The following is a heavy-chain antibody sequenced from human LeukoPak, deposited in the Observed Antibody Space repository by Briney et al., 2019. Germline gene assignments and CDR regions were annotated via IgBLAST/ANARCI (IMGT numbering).Heavy chain of an antibody. Sequence: PSETLSLTCTVSGGSINSRSYFWGWIRQPPGKGLEWMGSISYSGSTYYNPSLKSRVTISVDTSKNQFSLKLSSVTAADTAVYYCARALAVAGPGGAFDIWGQGTMVTVSS. CDR1: GGSINSRSYF. CDR2: ISYSGST. CDR3: ARALAVAGPGGAFDI. J-gene: IGHJ3*02. V-gene: IGHV4-39*07. D-gene: IGHD6-19*01.